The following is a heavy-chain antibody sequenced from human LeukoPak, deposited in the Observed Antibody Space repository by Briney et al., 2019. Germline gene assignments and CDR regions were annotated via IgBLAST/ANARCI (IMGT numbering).Heavy chain of an antibody. V-gene: IGHV4-39*01. CDR2: IYYSGST. D-gene: IGHD1-26*01. CDR1: GGSISSSSYY. Sequence: PSETLSLTCTVSGGSISSSSYYWGWIRQPPGKGLEWIGSIYYSGSTYYNPSLKSRVTISVDTSKNQFSLKLSSVTAADTAVYYCASSTSGSYYRGGYYFDYWVQGTLVTVSS. J-gene: IGHJ4*02. CDR3: ASSTSGSYYRGGYYFDY.